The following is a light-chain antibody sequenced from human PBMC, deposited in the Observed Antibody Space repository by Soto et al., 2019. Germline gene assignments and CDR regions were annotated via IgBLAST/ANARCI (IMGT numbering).Light chain of an antibody. Sequence: DVQLTQSPSFLSASVGDRVTITCRASQGISNYLAWYQRKPGKAPKLLIYAASTLQGGVQSRFKGSGAGTEFTLTISSLQHEDFATYYCQQLNSYPLTFGGGTKVEIK. J-gene: IGKJ4*01. CDR1: QGISNY. CDR3: QQLNSYPLT. V-gene: IGKV1-9*01. CDR2: AAS.